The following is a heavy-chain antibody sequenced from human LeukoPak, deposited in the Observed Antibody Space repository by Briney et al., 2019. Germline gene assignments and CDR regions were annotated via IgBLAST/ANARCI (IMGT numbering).Heavy chain of an antibody. J-gene: IGHJ4*02. Sequence: GGSLRLSCAASGFTFNDAWMSWVRQAPGKGLEWVGRIRSKAYGGAADYAAPMRGRFTISRDDLKDTLYLQMDSLKTEDTAVYFCTTDVRWELQPLDYWGQGTLVTVSS. V-gene: IGHV3-15*01. D-gene: IGHD1-26*01. CDR3: TTDVRWELQPLDY. CDR2: IRSKAYGGAA. CDR1: GFTFNDAW.